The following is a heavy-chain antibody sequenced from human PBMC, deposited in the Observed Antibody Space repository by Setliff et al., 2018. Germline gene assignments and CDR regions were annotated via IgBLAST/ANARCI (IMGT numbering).Heavy chain of an antibody. CDR3: AKVDIDYIMTRDNTWQYFFYMDV. D-gene: IGHD5-12*01. CDR2: INYSGST. Sequence: SETLSLTCSVFGDSLRSGTQYWAWIRQPPGKGLEWIGNINYSGSTYYNPSLKSRVTMSVDASKNQVSLKVTSVTAEDMAVYYCAKVDIDYIMTRDNTWQYFFYMDVWGRGTTVTVSS. V-gene: IGHV4-39*01. J-gene: IGHJ6*03. CDR1: GDSLRSGTQY.